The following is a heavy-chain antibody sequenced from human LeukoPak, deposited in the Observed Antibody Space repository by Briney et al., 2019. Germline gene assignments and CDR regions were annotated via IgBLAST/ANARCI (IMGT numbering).Heavy chain of an antibody. CDR2: IYNGGII. J-gene: IGHJ5*02. D-gene: IGHD3-10*01. Sequence: PSETLSLTCTVSGDSISRYYWSWIRQPAGKGLEWIGRIYNGGIITYNPSLKSRVTMSIDTSNNQFSLWLRFVTAADTAVYYCARDSGTTGEVKFDPWGQGTLVTVSS. CDR3: ARDSGTTGEVKFDP. CDR1: GDSISRYY. V-gene: IGHV4-4*07.